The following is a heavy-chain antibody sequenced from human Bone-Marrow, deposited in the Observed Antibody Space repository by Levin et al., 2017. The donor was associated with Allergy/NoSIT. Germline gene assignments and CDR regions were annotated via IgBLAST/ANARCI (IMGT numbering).Heavy chain of an antibody. CDR1: GFTFSDYG. J-gene: IGHJ3*02. Sequence: GGSLRLSCAASGFTFSDYGMHWVRQAPGKGLEWVAVISYEGSNKFYADSLKGRFTISRDNSKNTLYLQMDSLTTEDTAVYYCAKVGGQDCGGDCYSGVAALDIWGQGTMVSVSS. V-gene: IGHV3-30*18. D-gene: IGHD2-21*02. CDR3: AKVGGQDCGGDCYSGVAALDI. CDR2: ISYEGSNK.